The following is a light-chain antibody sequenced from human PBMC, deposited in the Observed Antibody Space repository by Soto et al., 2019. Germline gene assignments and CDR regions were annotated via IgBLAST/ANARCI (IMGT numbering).Light chain of an antibody. J-gene: IGKJ1*01. V-gene: IGKV1-5*01. Sequence: DIQMTQSPSTLSASVGDRVTITCRASQSINTWLAWYQQKPGKAPTFLIYDAFTLESGVPLRFSGSGSGTEFTLTISRLQPDYFATYYCQQYNSYPWTFGQGTKVEIK. CDR2: DAF. CDR3: QQYNSYPWT. CDR1: QSINTW.